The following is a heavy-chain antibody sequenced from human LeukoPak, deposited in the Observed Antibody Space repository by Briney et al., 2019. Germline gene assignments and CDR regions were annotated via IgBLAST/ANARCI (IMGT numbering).Heavy chain of an antibody. V-gene: IGHV4-34*01. D-gene: IGHD2-15*01. Sequence: SETLSLTCAVYGGSFSGYYWSWIRQPPGKGLEWIGEINHSGSTNYNPSLKSRVTISVDTSKNQFSLKLSSVTAADTAVYYCAGGKIVVVVAAPAFDIWGQGTMVTASS. CDR1: GGSFSGYY. CDR2: INHSGST. CDR3: AGGKIVVVVAAPAFDI. J-gene: IGHJ3*02.